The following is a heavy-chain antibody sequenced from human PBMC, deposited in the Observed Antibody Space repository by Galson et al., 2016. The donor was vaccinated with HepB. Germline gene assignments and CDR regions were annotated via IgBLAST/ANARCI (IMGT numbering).Heavy chain of an antibody. J-gene: IGHJ4*02. CDR2: IYNSGNT. Sequence: QVQLQESGPGLVKPSQTLSLTCTVSGGSISSYYWSWIRQPPGKGLEWMGYIYNSGNTNYNPSLKSRFTISVDTSKNQISLKLTSVSAADTAVYYCARDRGGYNPFDYWGQGMLVTVSS. CDR1: GGSISSYY. V-gene: IGHV4-59*01. CDR3: ARDRGGYNPFDY. D-gene: IGHD5-24*01.